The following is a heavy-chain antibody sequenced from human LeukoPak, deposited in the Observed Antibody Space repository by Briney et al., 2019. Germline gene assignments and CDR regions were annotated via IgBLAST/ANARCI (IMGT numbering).Heavy chain of an antibody. J-gene: IGHJ5*02. CDR3: ARDGGPVRYFDWFANWFDP. Sequence: ASVKVSCKASGYTFTSYAMNWVRQAPGQGLEWMGWINTNTGNPTYAQGFTGRFVFSLDTSVSTAYLQISSLKAEDTAVYYCARDGGPVRYFDWFANWFDPWGQGILVTVSS. CDR2: INTNTGNP. V-gene: IGHV7-4-1*02. D-gene: IGHD3-9*01. CDR1: GYTFTSYA.